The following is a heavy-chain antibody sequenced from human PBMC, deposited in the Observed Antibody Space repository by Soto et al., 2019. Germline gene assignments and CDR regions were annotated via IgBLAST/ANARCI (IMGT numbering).Heavy chain of an antibody. D-gene: IGHD3-3*01. CDR1: GGSVSSGSYY. CDR2: IYYSGST. J-gene: IGHJ3*01. Sequence: SETLSLTCTVSGGSVSSGSYYWSWIRQPPGKGPEWIGYIYYSGSTNYNPSLKSRVTISVDTSRNQFSLKLSSVTAADTAVYFCARVSTADFWSGYKKGAFDLWGQGTMVTVSS. V-gene: IGHV4-61*01. CDR3: ARVSTADFWSGYKKGAFDL.